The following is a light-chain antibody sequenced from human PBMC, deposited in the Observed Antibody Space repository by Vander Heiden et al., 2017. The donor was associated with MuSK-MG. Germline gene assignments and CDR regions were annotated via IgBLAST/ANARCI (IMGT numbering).Light chain of an antibody. CDR3: SSYGGSHNLRVV. CDR2: EVT. J-gene: IGLJ2*01. V-gene: IGLV2-8*01. Sequence: QSALPQPPSASGSPGQSVTISCTGTISDIGIYNYVSWYQQHPGKAPRLIIYEVTVRPSGVPDRFSGSKSGNTASLTVSGLQAEDEADYYCSSYGGSHNLRVVFGGGTKLTVL. CDR1: ISDIGIYNY.